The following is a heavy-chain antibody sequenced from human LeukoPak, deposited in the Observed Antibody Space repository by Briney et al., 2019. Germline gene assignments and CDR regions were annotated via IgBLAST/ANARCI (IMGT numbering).Heavy chain of an antibody. D-gene: IGHD2-2*01. Sequence: KVSCKASGVTFSSYTISWVRQAPGQGLEWMGRIIPILGIANYAQKFQGRVTITADKSTSTAYMELSSLRSEDTAVYYCASNHAGYCSSTSCYGSRYYYYYMDVWGKGTTVTVSS. CDR3: ASNHAGYCSSTSCYGSRYYYYYMDV. CDR2: IIPILGIA. V-gene: IGHV1-69*02. CDR1: GVTFSSYT. J-gene: IGHJ6*03.